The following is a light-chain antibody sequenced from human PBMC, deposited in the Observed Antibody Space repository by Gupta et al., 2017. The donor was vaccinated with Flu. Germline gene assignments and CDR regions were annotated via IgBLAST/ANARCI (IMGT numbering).Light chain of an antibody. Sequence: ELTQPPSVSVSSGQTASITCSGDKLGDKFVSWYQQRSGQSPVLVMYRNNRRPSGIPERFSGSNSGNRATLTISGTQSMDEADYYCQVWDSNTGVFGTGTKVSFL. V-gene: IGLV3-1*01. CDR2: RNN. CDR1: KLGDKF. J-gene: IGLJ1*01. CDR3: QVWDSNTGV.